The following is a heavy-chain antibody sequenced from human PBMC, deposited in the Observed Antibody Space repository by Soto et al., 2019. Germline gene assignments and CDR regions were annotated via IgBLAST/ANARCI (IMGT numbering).Heavy chain of an antibody. J-gene: IGHJ4*02. CDR1: GLTFSSYA. D-gene: IGHD4-17*01. Sequence: QVQLVESGGGVVQPGRSLRLSYAASGLTFSSYAMHWVRQAPGKGLEWVAVISYDGSNKYYADSVKGRFTISRDISKNTLYLQMNSLRAEDTAVYYCARDYGDYFDYWGQGTLVTVSS. CDR3: ARDYGDYFDY. CDR2: ISYDGSNK. V-gene: IGHV3-30-3*01.